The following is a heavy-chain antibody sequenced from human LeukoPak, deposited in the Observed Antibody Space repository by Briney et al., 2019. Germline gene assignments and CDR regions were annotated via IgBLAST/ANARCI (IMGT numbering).Heavy chain of an antibody. CDR3: AKDSEGVTGGYLFDY. CDR1: GFTFDSYA. Sequence: GGSLRLSCAASGFTFDSYAMSWVRQAPGKGLEWVSAIGGTGGGSTYYADSVKGRFTISRDSSKKTVYLQMSSLRAEDTAIYYCAKDSEGVTGGYLFDYRGQGTVVTVSS. V-gene: IGHV3-23*01. CDR2: IGGTGGGST. D-gene: IGHD2-21*02. J-gene: IGHJ4*02.